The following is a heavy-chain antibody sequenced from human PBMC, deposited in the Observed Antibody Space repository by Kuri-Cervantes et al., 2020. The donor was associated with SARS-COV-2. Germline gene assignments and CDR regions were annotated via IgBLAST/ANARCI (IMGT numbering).Heavy chain of an antibody. CDR3: ARESAAGTPYFDY. V-gene: IGHV4-59*12. Sequence: GSLRLSCTVSGGSISSYYWSWIRQPPGKGLEWIGYIYYSGSTNYNPSLKSRVTISVDTSKNRFSLKLSSVTAADTAVYYCARESAAGTPYFDYWGQGTLVTVSS. D-gene: IGHD6-13*01. CDR1: GGSISSYY. J-gene: IGHJ4*02. CDR2: IYYSGST.